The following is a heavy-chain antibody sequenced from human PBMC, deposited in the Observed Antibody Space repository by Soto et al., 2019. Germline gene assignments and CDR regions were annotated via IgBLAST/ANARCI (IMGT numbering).Heavy chain of an antibody. V-gene: IGHV1-69*02. CDR3: ARYTHCSGGSCYSPDY. D-gene: IGHD2-15*01. J-gene: IGHJ4*02. CDR2: IIPILGIA. Sequence: SVKVSCKASGGTFSSYTISWVRQAPGQGLEWMGRIIPILGIANYAQKFQGRVTMTADKSTSTAYMELRSLRSDDTAVYYCARYTHCSGGSCYSPDYWGQGTLVTVSS. CDR1: GGTFSSYT.